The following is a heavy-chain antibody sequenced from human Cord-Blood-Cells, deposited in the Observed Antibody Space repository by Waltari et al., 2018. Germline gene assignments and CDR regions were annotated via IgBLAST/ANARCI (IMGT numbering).Heavy chain of an antibody. D-gene: IGHD6-6*01. CDR3: ATKSSSSDY. J-gene: IGHJ4*02. CDR1: GFTFSLYA. V-gene: IGHV3-30-3*01. Sequence: QVQLVESGGGVVQPGRSLRLSCAASGFTFSLYATRRVPQAPGKGLAWVAVMSYDRSKKYNPEAVKRRFPSSRNNSKNTLNLQMNSLRAEDTAVYYCATKSSSSDYRGQGTLVTVSS. CDR2: MSYDRSKK.